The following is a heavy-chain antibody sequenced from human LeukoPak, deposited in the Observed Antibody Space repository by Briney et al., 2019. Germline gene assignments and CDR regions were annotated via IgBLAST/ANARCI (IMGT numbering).Heavy chain of an antibody. Sequence: GASVKVSCKASGYTFTSYGISWGRQAPGQGLEWMGWISAYNGNTNYAQKHQGRVTMTTDTSTSTAYMEQRSRRSDDTAVYYCARGSGGGTPLDYWGQGTLVTVSS. CDR1: GYTFTSYG. V-gene: IGHV1-18*01. J-gene: IGHJ4*02. CDR2: ISAYNGNT. D-gene: IGHD1/OR15-1a*01. CDR3: ARGSGGGTPLDY.